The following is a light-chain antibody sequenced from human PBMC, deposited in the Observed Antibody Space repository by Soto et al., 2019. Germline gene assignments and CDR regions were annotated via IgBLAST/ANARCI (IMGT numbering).Light chain of an antibody. CDR1: QNISNY. CDR2: GAS. Sequence: DIQITQSPSSLSASVGDRITIICRASQNISNYLNWYQQKPGKAPKLLIYGASTLQSGVPSRFSGSGSGTEFTLTISSLQPDDFATYYCQHYNSYSEAFGQGTKVDIK. CDR3: QHYNSYSEA. V-gene: IGKV1-5*02. J-gene: IGKJ1*01.